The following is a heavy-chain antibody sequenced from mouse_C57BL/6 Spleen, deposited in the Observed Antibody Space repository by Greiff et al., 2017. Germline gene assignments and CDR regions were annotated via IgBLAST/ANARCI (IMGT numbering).Heavy chain of an antibody. J-gene: IGHJ4*01. CDR2: INPNYGTT. CDR1: GYSFTDYN. CDR3: SGGHGYGRQAMDY. Sequence: EVQLQQSGPELVKPGASVKISCKASGYSFTDYNMNWVKQSNGKSLEWIGVINPNYGTTSYNQKFKGKATLTVDQSSSTAYMQLNSLTSEDSAVYYCSGGHGYGRQAMDYWGQGTSVTVSS. V-gene: IGHV1-39*01. D-gene: IGHD1-1*01.